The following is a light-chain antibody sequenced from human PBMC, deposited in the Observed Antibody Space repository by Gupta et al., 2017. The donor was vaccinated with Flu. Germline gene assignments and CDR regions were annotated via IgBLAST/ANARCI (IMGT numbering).Light chain of an antibody. J-gene: IGKJ2*02. Sequence: RGQSTSISCTVILSAVDSDINNYWNWFQQTPGQRPRRLIYKVADRYSGVPHRSSGSGAGTDFTLKTSRVEAEEVGVYYCRQGTHWPPCTFGQGTKLEIK. CDR3: RQGTHWPPCT. V-gene: IGKV2-30*01. CDR1: LSAVDSDINNY. CDR2: KVA.